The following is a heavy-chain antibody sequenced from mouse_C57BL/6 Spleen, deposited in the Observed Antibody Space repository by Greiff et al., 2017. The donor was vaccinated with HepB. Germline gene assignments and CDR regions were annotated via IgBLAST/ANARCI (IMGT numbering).Heavy chain of an antibody. D-gene: IGHD4-1*01. CDR3: ARHEGKGTGTEGSFNY. V-gene: IGHV1-62-2*01. CDR2: FYPGSGSI. J-gene: IGHJ2*01. Sequence: QVQLKQSGAELVKPGASVKLSCKASGYTFTEYTIHWVKQRSGQGLEWIGWFYPGSGSIKYNEKFKDKATLTADKSSSTVYMELSRLTSEDSAVYFCARHEGKGTGTEGSFNYWGQGTTLTVSS. CDR1: GYTFTEYT.